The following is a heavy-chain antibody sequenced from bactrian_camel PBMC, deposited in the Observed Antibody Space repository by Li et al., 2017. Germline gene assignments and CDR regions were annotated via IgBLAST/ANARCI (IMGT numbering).Heavy chain of an antibody. V-gene: IGHV3S31*01. CDR1: GFTFSNYA. J-gene: IGHJ4*01. D-gene: IGHD6*01. CDR3: ASHTVVGGWSY. CDR2: IDSGGSRS. Sequence: VQLVESGGGSVQAGGSLRLSCAASGFTFSNYAMSWVRQGPGKGLEWVSAIDSGGSRSYAANSVKGRFTISRDNAKNTLHLQLNSLKSEDTALYYCASHTVVGGWSYWGQGTQVTVS.